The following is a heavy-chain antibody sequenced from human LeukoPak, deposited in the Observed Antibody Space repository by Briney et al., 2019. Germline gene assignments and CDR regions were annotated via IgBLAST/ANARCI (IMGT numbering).Heavy chain of an antibody. J-gene: IGHJ4*02. CDR2: ISFSGGST. CDR3: AKEYSSSGYFDY. Sequence: GGSLRLSCAASGFXFSNYDMSWVRQAPGKGLEWVSTISFSGGSTFYTDSVKGRFTITRDNSKNTLYLQMNSLRAEDTAVYYCAKEYSSSGYFDYWGQGTLVTVPS. V-gene: IGHV3-23*01. CDR1: GFXFSNYD. D-gene: IGHD6-13*01.